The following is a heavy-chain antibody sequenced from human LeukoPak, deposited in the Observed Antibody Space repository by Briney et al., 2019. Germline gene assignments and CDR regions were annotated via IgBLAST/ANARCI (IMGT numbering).Heavy chain of an antibody. CDR1: GFALSSHW. CDR3: ARNNGMDV. V-gene: IGHV3-7*03. CDR2: VNRDGSET. Sequence: QAGGSLRLSCAASGFALSSHWMTWVRQVSGRGPEWVANVNRDGSETYYLDSVKGRFTISKDNAKNSLYLQMNSPRAEDTALYHCARNNGMDVWGQGTTVIVSS. J-gene: IGHJ6*02.